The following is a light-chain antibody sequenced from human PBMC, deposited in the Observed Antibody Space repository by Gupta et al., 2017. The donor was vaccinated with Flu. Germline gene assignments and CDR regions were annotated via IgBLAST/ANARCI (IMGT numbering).Light chain of an antibody. CDR1: TASMVGVYY. J-gene: IGLJ2*01. CDR3: HSHDSSSNTLV. V-gene: IGLV1-40*01. CDR2: SNA. Sequence: GTRSRTGATASMVGVYYGPWDQQRPGQAPILILYSNANRPTGVPARFSGANSDSTAALTITGAQADDEAEYYCHSHDSSSNTLVFGGGTKLTVL.